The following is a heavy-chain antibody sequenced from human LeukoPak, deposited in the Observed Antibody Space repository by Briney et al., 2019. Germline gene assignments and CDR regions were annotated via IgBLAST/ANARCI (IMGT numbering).Heavy chain of an antibody. D-gene: IGHD6-6*01. CDR1: GGFIISSSYY. J-gene: IGHJ4*02. CDR2: IYDGGIT. V-gene: IGHV4-39*06. Sequence: SETLSLTCTVSGGFIISSSYYWGWLRQPPGKGLECLGSIYDGGITYYNPSLKIGSTTSVTTSKNECPLKLSSATAADTAEYYCARGRWQLAEEVYWGQGTLVTVSS. CDR3: ARGRWQLAEEVY.